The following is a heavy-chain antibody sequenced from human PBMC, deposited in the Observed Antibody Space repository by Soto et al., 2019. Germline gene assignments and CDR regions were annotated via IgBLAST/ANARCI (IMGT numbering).Heavy chain of an antibody. J-gene: IGHJ4*02. D-gene: IGHD3-9*01. V-gene: IGHV3-30*18. CDR2: ISYDGSNK. CDR3: AKDHYDILTGYYPYFGDQYFDY. CDR1: GFTFSSYG. Sequence: GGSLRLSCAASGFTFSSYGMHWVRQAPGKGLEWVAVISYDGSNKYYADSVKGRFTISRDNSKNTLYLQMNSLRAEDTAVYYCAKDHYDILTGYYPYFGDQYFDYWGQGTLVTVSS.